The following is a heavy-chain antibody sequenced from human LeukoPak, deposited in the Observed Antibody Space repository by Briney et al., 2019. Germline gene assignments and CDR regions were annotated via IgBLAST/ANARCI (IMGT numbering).Heavy chain of an antibody. Sequence: AASVKVSCKASGYSFTGYYMHWVRQAPGQGREWMGWVNPNSGGTTYAQKFQGRVTMTRDTSISTAYMELSRLRSDDTAVYYCAREGYGSYWGQGTLVTVSS. CDR2: VNPNSGGT. V-gene: IGHV1-2*02. J-gene: IGHJ4*02. CDR1: GYSFTGYY. D-gene: IGHD4-17*01. CDR3: AREGYGSY.